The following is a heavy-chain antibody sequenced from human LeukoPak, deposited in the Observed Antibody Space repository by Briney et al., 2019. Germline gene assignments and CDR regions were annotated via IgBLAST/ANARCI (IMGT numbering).Heavy chain of an antibody. J-gene: IGHJ4*02. CDR1: GFTLSSYS. CDR3: ARDAGIQLWPDY. D-gene: IGHD5-18*01. V-gene: IGHV3-21*05. Sequence: GGSLRLSCAASGFTLSSYSMNWVRQAPGKGLEWVSYISSSSTDIYYADSVKGRFTISRDNAKNSLYLQMNSLGAEDTAVYYCARDAGIQLWPDYWGQGTLVTVSS. CDR2: ISSSSTDI.